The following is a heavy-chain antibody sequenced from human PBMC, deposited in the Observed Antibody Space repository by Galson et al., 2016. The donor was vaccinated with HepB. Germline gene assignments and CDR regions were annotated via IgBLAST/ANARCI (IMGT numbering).Heavy chain of an antibody. J-gene: IGHJ6*02. CDR2: MSSSGSTM. Sequence: SLRLSCAASGFTVSSYSMNWVRQAPGKGLEGVSSMSSSGSTMYYADSVKGRFTISRDIAQNSLYLQMNSLRDEDTAVYYCAKDGGQQVVRWERLRKVYYYYAMDVWGQGTMVTVS. CDR1: GFTVSSYS. CDR3: AKDGGQQVVRWERLRKVYYYYAMDV. V-gene: IGHV3-48*02. D-gene: IGHD4-23*01.